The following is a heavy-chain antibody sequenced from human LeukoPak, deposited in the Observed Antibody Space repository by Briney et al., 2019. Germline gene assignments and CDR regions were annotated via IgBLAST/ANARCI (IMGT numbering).Heavy chain of an antibody. J-gene: IGHJ4*02. D-gene: IGHD6-19*01. CDR3: ARHPSYTSGWPLDS. Sequence: GESLKISCKGSGHSLTSHWIGWVRQMPGKGLEWMGIIYLGDSDTRYSPSFQGQVTISAVKSINTAYLQWSSLKASDTAMYYCARHPSYTSGWPLDSWGQGTLVTVSS. CDR2: IYLGDSDT. CDR1: GHSLTSHW. V-gene: IGHV5-51*01.